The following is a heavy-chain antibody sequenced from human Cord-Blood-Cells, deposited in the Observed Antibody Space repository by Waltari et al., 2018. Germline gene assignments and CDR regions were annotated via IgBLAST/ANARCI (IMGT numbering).Heavy chain of an antibody. CDR1: GFTFDDYA. Sequence: EVQLVESGGGLVQPGRSLRLSCAASGFTFDDYAMHWVRQAPGKGLEWVSGISWNSGSIGYADSVKGRFTISRDNAKNSLYLQMNSLRAEDTALYYCAKDYEYSSSSGAFDIWGQGTMVTSLQ. CDR3: AKDYEYSSSSGAFDI. CDR2: ISWNSGSI. V-gene: IGHV3-9*01. J-gene: IGHJ3*02. D-gene: IGHD6-6*01.